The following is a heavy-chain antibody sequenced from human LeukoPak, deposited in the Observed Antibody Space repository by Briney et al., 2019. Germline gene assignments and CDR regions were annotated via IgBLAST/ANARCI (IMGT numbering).Heavy chain of an antibody. D-gene: IGHD3-10*01. CDR3: ARDQWPYGSGSYAI. CDR1: GGSISSCSYY. CDR2: IYYSGST. J-gene: IGHJ4*02. Sequence: SETLSLTCTVSGGSISSCSYYWGWIRQPPGKGLEWIGSIYYSGSTYYNPSLKSRVTIGMDMSRNQDTLRLSTVTAADTAVYFCARDQWPYGSGSYAIWGQGTLVIVSS. V-gene: IGHV4-39*06.